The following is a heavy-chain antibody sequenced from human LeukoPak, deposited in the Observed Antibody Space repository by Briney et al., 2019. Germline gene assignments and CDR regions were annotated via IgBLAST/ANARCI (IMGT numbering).Heavy chain of an antibody. CDR3: ARTTEGYAGGPGYSYYYYMDV. V-gene: IGHV4-59*01. CDR2: IYYSGST. D-gene: IGHD5-12*01. J-gene: IGHJ6*03. Sequence: SETLSLTCTVSGGSIRNYYWSWIRQPPGKGLEWIGYIYYSGSTNYNPSLKSRVTISVDTSKNQVSLKLRSVTAADTAVYYCARTTEGYAGGPGYSYYYYMDVWGKGTTVTISS. CDR1: GGSIRNYY.